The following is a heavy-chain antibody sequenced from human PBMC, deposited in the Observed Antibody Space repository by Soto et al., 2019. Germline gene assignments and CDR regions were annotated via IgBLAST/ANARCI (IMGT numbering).Heavy chain of an antibody. D-gene: IGHD2-2*01. CDR2: LWFDGSDK. V-gene: IGHV3-33*01. Sequence: QVQLVESGGGVVQPGRSLRLSCAASGFTFSTYGMHWVRQAPGKGLEWVALLWFDGSDKYYTESVKGRFTISRDNSRSTVDLQMNSLRAEDAAVYYCARLYCSAASCYSVGAFDIRGQGTMVTVTS. J-gene: IGHJ3*02. CDR1: GFTFSTYG. CDR3: ARLYCSAASCYSVGAFDI.